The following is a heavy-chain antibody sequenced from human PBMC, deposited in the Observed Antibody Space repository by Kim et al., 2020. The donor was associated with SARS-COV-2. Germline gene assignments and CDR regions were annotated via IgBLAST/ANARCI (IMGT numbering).Heavy chain of an antibody. Sequence: GGSLRLSCAASGFTFSSYSMSWVRQAPGKGLEWVSSISGSGGSTYYADSVKGRFTISRDNSKNTLYLQMNSLRAEDTAVYYCAKDGDYGPYDYFWVSYRYTKYYYYGMDVWGPGTTVT. CDR1: GFTFSSYS. D-gene: IGHD3-16*02. J-gene: IGHJ6*01. CDR2: ISGSGGST. V-gene: IGHV3-23*01. CDR3: AKDGDYGPYDYFWVSYRYTKYYYYGMDV.